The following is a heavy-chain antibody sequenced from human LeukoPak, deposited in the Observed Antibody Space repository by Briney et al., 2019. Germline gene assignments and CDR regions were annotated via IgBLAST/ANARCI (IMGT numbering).Heavy chain of an antibody. CDR3: AKVRGTYSSGYFFDY. V-gene: IGHV3-9*01. CDR2: ISWNSGYI. D-gene: IGHD6-19*01. CDR1: GFTFDNYA. Sequence: PGGSVRLSCAASGFTFDNYAMHWVRQAPGKGLEWLSIISWNSGYIGYADSVKGRFTISRDNAKKSLDLQMNSLRAEDTAFYYCAKVRGTYSSGYFFDYWGQGTLVTVSS. J-gene: IGHJ4*02.